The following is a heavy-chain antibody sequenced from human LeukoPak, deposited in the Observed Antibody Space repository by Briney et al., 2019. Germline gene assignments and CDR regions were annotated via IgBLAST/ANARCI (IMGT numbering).Heavy chain of an antibody. Sequence: AGGSLRLSCVPSGFTFSNYWMSWVRQAPGKGLEWLANIKEDGSQKYSVHSVKGRFTISRDNAKNSLYLQMNSLRAEDTAVYYCARVGATGTADYWGQGTLVTVSS. CDR2: IKEDGSQK. CDR3: ARVGATGTADY. D-gene: IGHD1-1*01. J-gene: IGHJ4*02. V-gene: IGHV3-7*04. CDR1: GFTFSNYW.